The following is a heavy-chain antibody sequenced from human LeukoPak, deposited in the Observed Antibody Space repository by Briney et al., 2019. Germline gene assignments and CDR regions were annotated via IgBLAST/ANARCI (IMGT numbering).Heavy chain of an antibody. Sequence: SETLSLTCTVPGGSIDSRTYYGAWLRQPPGKGLEWIGSIHYSGNTYYNPSLKSRVTVSIDTSKNQFSLKLNSVTAADTAVYYCAGSAGTIFGVVIPYYMDVWGKGTTVTVSS. CDR3: AGSAGTIFGVVIPYYMDV. CDR2: IHYSGNT. V-gene: IGHV4-39*07. D-gene: IGHD3-3*01. CDR1: GGSIDSRTYY. J-gene: IGHJ6*03.